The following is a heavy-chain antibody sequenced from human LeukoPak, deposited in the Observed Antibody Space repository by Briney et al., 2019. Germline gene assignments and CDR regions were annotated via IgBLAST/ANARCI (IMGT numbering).Heavy chain of an antibody. Sequence: SETLSLTCTVSGGSISSRSYYWGWIRQPPGKGLEWIGSIYYNGSTYYNPSLKSRVTISVDTSRNQFSLKLSSVTAADTAVYYCARDSSSVDSSGYYYKYFDYWGQGTLVTVSS. D-gene: IGHD3-22*01. CDR1: GGSISSRSYY. J-gene: IGHJ4*02. CDR3: ARDSSSVDSSGYYYKYFDY. V-gene: IGHV4-39*07. CDR2: IYYNGST.